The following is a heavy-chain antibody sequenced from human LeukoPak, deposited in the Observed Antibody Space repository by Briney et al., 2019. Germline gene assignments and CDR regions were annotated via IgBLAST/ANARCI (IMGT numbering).Heavy chain of an antibody. J-gene: IGHJ4*02. CDR1: GYTFTDYY. V-gene: IGHV1-2*02. CDR3: ARGRDMISFGGIIAPFKY. D-gene: IGHD3-16*02. Sequence: ASVKVSCEASGYTFTDYYMHWVRQAPGQGLEWVGWINPKSGGTNYAQKFKGRFTMTRDTSITTVYMELSSLRSDDTAVYYCARGRDMISFGGIIAPFKYWGQGTLVTVSS. CDR2: INPKSGGT.